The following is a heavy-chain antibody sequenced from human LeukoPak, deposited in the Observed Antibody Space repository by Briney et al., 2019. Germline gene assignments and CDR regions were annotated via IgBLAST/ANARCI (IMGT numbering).Heavy chain of an antibody. CDR3: ARTLFEGYYGSGSSI. D-gene: IGHD3-10*01. J-gene: IGHJ4*02. CDR2: INPNSGGT. CDR1: GYTFTGYY. V-gene: IGHV1-2*02. Sequence: ASVKVSCKASGYTFTGYYMHWVRQAPGQGLEWMGWINPNSGGTNYAQKFQGRVTMTRDTSISTAYMELSRLRSDDTAVYYCARTLFEGYYGSGSSIWVQGTLVTVSS.